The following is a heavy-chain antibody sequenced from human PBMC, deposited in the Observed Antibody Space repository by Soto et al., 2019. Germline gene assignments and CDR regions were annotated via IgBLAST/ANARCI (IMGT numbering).Heavy chain of an antibody. J-gene: IGHJ6*01. CDR2: IIPIFGIA. CDR1: GGTFSRYS. Sequence: SVKVSCKASGGTFSRYSITWVRQAPGHGLEWIGRIIPIFGIASYAQKFQGRVTITADESTSTAYMELSSLRSDDTAVYYCAREDRDREIGLVPAAIDGMDVW. V-gene: IGHV1-69*13. CDR3: AREDRDREIGLVPAAIDGMDV. D-gene: IGHD2-2*01.